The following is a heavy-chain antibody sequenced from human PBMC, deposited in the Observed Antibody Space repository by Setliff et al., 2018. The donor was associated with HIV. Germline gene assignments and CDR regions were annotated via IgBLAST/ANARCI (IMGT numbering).Heavy chain of an antibody. CDR3: ARDNYYDTSGAIGY. V-gene: IGHV1-69*13. J-gene: IGHJ4*02. D-gene: IGHD3-22*01. Sequence: SVKVSCKASGYTFTSYGISWVRQAPGQGLEWMGGIIPIFGTTNYAQRFQGRVSITADASTSTAYMELSSLRSEDTAMYFCARDNYYDTSGAIGYWGQGTMVTAPQ. CDR1: GYTFTSYG. CDR2: IIPIFGTT.